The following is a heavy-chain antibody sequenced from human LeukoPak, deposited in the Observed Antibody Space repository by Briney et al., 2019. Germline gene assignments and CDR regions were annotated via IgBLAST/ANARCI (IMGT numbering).Heavy chain of an antibody. D-gene: IGHD3-22*01. CDR2: ISAYNGNT. CDR1: GYTFTSYG. CDR3: AREITCYYDSSGYYYHDY. Sequence: GASVKVSCKASGYTFTSYGISWVRQAPGQGLEWMGWISAYNGNTNYAQKLQGRVTMTTDTSTSTAYMELRSLRSDDTAVYYCAREITCYYDSSGYYYHDYWGQGTLVTVSS. V-gene: IGHV1-18*01. J-gene: IGHJ4*02.